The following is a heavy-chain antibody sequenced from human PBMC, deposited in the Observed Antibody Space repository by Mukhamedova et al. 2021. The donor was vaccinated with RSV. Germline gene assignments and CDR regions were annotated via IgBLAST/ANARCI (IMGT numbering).Heavy chain of an antibody. CDR1: GRYY. CDR2: IYYSGST. V-gene: IGHV4-61*01. J-gene: IGHJ4*02. CDR3: ARDLDGGIDY. Sequence: GRYYWSWIRQPPGKGLEWIGYIYYSGSTNYNPSLKSRVTISVDTSKNQFSLKLSSVTAADTAVYYCARDLDGGIDYWGQGTLVTVSS. D-gene: IGHD3-16*01.